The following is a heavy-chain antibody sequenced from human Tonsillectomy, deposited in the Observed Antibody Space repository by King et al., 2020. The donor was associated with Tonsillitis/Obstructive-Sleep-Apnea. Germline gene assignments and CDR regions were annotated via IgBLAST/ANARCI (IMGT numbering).Heavy chain of an antibody. CDR1: GYSFTSYW. Sequence: QLVQSGAEVKKPGESLRISCKVSGYSFTSYWITWVRQMPGKGLEWMGKIDPSDSYTNYSPSFQGHVSISTDKSISTAYLQGSSLKASDTAMYYCAIDGDYYFDDWGQGALVTVSS. D-gene: IGHD3-10*01. CDR2: IDPSDSYT. J-gene: IGHJ4*02. CDR3: AIDGDYYFDD. V-gene: IGHV5-10-1*03.